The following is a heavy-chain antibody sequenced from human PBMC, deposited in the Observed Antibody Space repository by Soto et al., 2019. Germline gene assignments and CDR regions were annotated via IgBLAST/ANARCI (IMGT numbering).Heavy chain of an antibody. CDR2: INPDGSRT. Sequence: EVQLVESGGGLVQPGGSLRLSCAASGFTFSNYWMHWVRQAPGKGLMWVSRINPDGSRTTYADSVKGRFVISRDNAKNTLYLQMNSLRADDTSVYYCATVKLGSYDWFDPWGQGTLVTVSS. D-gene: IGHD3-16*01. CDR3: ATVKLGSYDWFDP. V-gene: IGHV3-74*01. J-gene: IGHJ5*02. CDR1: GFTFSNYW.